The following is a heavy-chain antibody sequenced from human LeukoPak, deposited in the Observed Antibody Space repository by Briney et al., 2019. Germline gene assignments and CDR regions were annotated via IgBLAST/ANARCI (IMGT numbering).Heavy chain of an antibody. CDR1: GFTFDDYA. V-gene: IGHV3-30*04. J-gene: IGHJ4*02. D-gene: IGHD4-23*01. CDR3: ARIYGGNATPTDFDY. CDR2: ISYDGSNK. Sequence: GRSLRLSCAASGFTFDDYAMHWVRQAPGKGLEWVAVISYDGSNKYYADSVKGRFTISRDNSKNTLYLQMNSLRAEDTAAYYCARIYGGNATPTDFDYWGQGTLVTVSS.